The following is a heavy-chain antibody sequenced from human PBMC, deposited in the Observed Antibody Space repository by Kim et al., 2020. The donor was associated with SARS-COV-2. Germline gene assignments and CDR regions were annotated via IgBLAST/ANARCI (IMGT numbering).Heavy chain of an antibody. J-gene: IGHJ4*02. CDR1: GFTFSSYA. CDR2: ISYDGSNK. CDR3: ARDRAAVVTPNLYY. V-gene: IGHV3-30*04. D-gene: IGHD2-21*02. Sequence: GGSLRLSCAASGFTFSSYAMHWVRQAPGKGLEWVAVISYDGSNKYYADSVKGRFTISRDNSKNTLYLQMNSLRAEDTAVYYCARDRAAVVTPNLYYWGQG.